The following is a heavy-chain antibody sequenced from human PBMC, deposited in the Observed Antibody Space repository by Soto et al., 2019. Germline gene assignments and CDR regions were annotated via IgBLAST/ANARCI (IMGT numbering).Heavy chain of an antibody. J-gene: IGHJ4*02. Sequence: GGSLRLSCAASGFTFSRYSMNWVRQAPGKGLEWVAAISGSGVSTYYADSVKGRFTISRDNSKNTLYLQMNSLRAEDTAVYYCAKVQYSGSYLVDYWGQGTLVTVSS. CDR2: ISGSGVST. V-gene: IGHV3-23*01. CDR1: GFTFSRYS. D-gene: IGHD1-26*01. CDR3: AKVQYSGSYLVDY.